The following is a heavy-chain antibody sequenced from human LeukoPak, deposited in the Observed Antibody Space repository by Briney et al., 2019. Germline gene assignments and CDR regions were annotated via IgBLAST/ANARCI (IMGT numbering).Heavy chain of an antibody. D-gene: IGHD5-18*01. Sequence: ASVKVSCKASGYIFTPYYMHWVRQAPGQGLEWMGWINPNTGGTNYAPKFQGRVTMTRDTSINIAYMELSRVTFDDTAVYYCARDDSFQFDYWGQGTLVTVPS. CDR1: GYIFTPYY. V-gene: IGHV1-2*02. CDR3: ARDDSFQFDY. J-gene: IGHJ4*02. CDR2: INPNTGGT.